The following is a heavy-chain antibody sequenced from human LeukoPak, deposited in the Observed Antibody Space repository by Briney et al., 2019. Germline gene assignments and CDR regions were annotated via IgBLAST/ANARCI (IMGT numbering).Heavy chain of an antibody. CDR2: IYYSGST. J-gene: IGHJ4*02. Sequence: PSETLSLTCTVSGGSISSYYWSWIRQPPGKGLEWIGYIYYSGSTNYNPSLKSRVTISVDTSKNQFSLKLSSVTAADTAVYYCARSTYSGSYYWNYWGQGTLVTVSS. CDR1: GGSISSYY. CDR3: ARSTYSGSYYWNY. D-gene: IGHD1-26*01. V-gene: IGHV4-59*01.